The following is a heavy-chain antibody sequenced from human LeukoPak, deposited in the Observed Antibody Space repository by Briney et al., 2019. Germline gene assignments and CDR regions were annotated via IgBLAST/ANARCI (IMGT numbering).Heavy chain of an antibody. CDR2: IYYSGST. V-gene: IGHV4-59*01. J-gene: IGHJ4*02. D-gene: IGHD3-16*02. CDR3: ARRLGPLDYVWGSPRSK. Sequence: SETLSLTCTVSGGSISSYYWSWIRQPPGKGLEWIGYIYYSGSTNYNPSLKSRVTISVDTSKNQFSLKLSSVTAADTAVYYCARRLGPLDYVWGSPRSKWGQETLVTVPS. CDR1: GGSISSYY.